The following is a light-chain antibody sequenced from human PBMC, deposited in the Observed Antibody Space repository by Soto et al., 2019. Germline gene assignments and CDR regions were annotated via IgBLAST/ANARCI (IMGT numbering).Light chain of an antibody. Sequence: DIQMTQSPPSVSASVGDRVTITCRASQGINGRLAWYQQKPGEAPKLVIYAASRLWSGVPSRFSGSGSGTYFSLTISSLQPEDFATYYWQQASGFPFTFGQGTKLEIK. V-gene: IGKV1-12*01. CDR1: QGINGR. J-gene: IGKJ2*01. CDR2: AAS. CDR3: QQASGFPFT.